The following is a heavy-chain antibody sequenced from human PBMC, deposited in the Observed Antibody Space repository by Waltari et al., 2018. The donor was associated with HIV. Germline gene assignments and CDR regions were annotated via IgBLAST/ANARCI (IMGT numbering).Heavy chain of an antibody. CDR2: IYYSGST. D-gene: IGHD2-8*01. V-gene: IGHV4-39*01. CDR1: GGSISSSSYY. Sequence: QLRLQESGPGLVKPSETLSLTCTVSGGSISSSSYYWGWIRQPPGKGLEWIGSIYYSGSTYYNPSLKSRVTISVDTSKNQFSLKLSSVTAADTAVYYCARADIVLMVYAPHFDYWGQGTLVTVSS. CDR3: ARADIVLMVYAPHFDY. J-gene: IGHJ4*02.